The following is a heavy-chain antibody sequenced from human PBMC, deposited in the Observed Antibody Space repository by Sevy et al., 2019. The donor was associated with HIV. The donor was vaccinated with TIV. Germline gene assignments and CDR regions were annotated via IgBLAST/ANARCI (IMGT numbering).Heavy chain of an antibody. D-gene: IGHD3-22*01. CDR1: GYTFTGYY. J-gene: IGHJ3*02. CDR2: INPNSGGT. CDR3: ARVPTMIVVVQGDLNAFDI. V-gene: IGHV1-2*02. Sequence: ASLKVSCKASGYTFTGYYMHWVRQAPGQGLEWMGWINPNSGGTNYAQKFQGRVTMTRDTSISTAYMELSRLRSDDTAVYYCARVPTMIVVVQGDLNAFDIWGQGTMVTVSS.